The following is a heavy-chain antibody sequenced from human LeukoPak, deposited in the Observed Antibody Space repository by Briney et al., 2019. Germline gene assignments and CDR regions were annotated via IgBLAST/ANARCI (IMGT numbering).Heavy chain of an antibody. J-gene: IGHJ4*02. D-gene: IGHD5-18*01. CDR1: GFTFGDYA. V-gene: IGHV3-9*01. CDR3: AKDVGIQVWTYAAVY. CDR2: ISWNSGSM. Sequence: GGSLRLSCAASGFTFGDYAMHWVRQAPGKGLEWVSGISWNSGSMGYADSVKGRFTISRDNAKNSLFLQMNSLRPEDTALYYCAKDVGIQVWTYAAVYWGQGTLVTVSS.